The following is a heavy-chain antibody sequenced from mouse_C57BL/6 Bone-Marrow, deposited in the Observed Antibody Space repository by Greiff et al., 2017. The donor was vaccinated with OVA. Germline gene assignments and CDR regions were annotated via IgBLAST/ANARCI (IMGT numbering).Heavy chain of an antibody. Sequence: EVQRVESGGGLVKPGGSLKLSCAASGFTFSDYGMHWVRQAPVTGLEWVAYISRGSSTIYYADPVKGRFTISRANAKNTLLMQMARLRDEDTAMYYCAIGRVAYWGQGTLVTGSA. CDR2: ISRGSSTI. D-gene: IGHD3-3*01. J-gene: IGHJ3*01. CDR1: GFTFSDYG. CDR3: AIGRVAY. V-gene: IGHV5-17*01.